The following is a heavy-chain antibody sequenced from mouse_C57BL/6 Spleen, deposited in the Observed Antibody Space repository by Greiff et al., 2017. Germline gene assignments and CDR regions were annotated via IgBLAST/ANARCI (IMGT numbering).Heavy chain of an antibody. CDR1: GYTFTDYY. Sequence: VQLQQSGPELVKPGASVKISCKASGYTFTDYYMNWVKQSHGKSLEWIGDINPNNGGTSYNQKFKGKATLTVDKSSSTAYMELRSLTSEASAVDYCATLYGYDRDYWGQGTTLTVSS. V-gene: IGHV1-26*01. CDR3: ATLYGYDRDY. D-gene: IGHD2-2*01. J-gene: IGHJ2*01. CDR2: INPNNGGT.